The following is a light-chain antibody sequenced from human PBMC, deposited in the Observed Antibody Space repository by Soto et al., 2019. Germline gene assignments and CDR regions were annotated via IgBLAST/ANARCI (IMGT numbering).Light chain of an antibody. CDR2: DAS. CDR3: QQYDNLLFT. CDR1: QDISNY. J-gene: IGKJ3*01. Sequence: DIPMTQSPSSLSASVGDRVTITCQASQDISNYLNWYQQKPGKAPKLLIYDASNLETGVPSRFSGSGSGTDFTFNISSLQPEDIATYYCQQYDNLLFTFGPGTKVDFK. V-gene: IGKV1-33*01.